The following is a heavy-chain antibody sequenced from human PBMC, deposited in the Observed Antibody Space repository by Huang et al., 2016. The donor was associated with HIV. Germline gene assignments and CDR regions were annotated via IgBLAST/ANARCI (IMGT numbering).Heavy chain of an antibody. CDR1: GYKFTSYW. V-gene: IGHV5-51*01. CDR3: ARQRASGSTYVDS. CDR2: IYPGDSDT. J-gene: IGHJ4*02. Sequence: EVQLVQSGAEVKKPGESLRISCKGSGYKFTSYWIAWVRQMPGKGLERMGIIYPGDSDTGYSPAFQVQVTISADKSINTAYLQWSSLKTSDTAMYFCARQRASGSTYVDSWGQGTLLTVYS. D-gene: IGHD2-15*01.